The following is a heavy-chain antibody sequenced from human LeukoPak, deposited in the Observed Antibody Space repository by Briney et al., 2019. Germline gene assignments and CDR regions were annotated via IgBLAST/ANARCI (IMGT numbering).Heavy chain of an antibody. CDR1: GYTFTSYA. V-gene: IGHV1-69*04. Sequence: SVKVSCKASGYTFTSYAISWVRQAPGQGLEWMGRIIPILGIANYAQKFQGRVTITADKSTSTAYMELSSLRSEDTAVYYCASNEDVDTASPFDYWGQGTLVTVSS. CDR3: ASNEDVDTASPFDY. CDR2: IIPILGIA. J-gene: IGHJ4*02. D-gene: IGHD5-18*01.